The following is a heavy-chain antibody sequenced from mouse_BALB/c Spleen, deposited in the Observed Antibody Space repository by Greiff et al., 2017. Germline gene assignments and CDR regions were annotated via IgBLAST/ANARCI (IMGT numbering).Heavy chain of an antibody. CDR2: IWGDGST. D-gene: IGHD1-1*01. V-gene: IGHV2-6-7*01. CDR1: GFSLTGYG. Sequence: VHLVESGPGLVAPSQSLSITCIVSGFSLTGYGVNWVRQPPGKGLEWLGMIWGDGSTDYNSALKSRLSISKDNSKSQVFLKMNSLQTDDTARYYCARGYYYGSSWYFDVWGAGTTVTVSS. CDR3: ARGYYYGSSWYFDV. J-gene: IGHJ1*01.